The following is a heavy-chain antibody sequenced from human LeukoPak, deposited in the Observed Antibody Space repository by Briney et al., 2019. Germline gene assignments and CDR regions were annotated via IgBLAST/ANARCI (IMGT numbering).Heavy chain of an antibody. J-gene: IGHJ4*02. CDR1: GGSISSYY. V-gene: IGHV4-59*01. Sequence: SETLSLTCTVSGGSISSYYWSWIRQPPGKGLEWIGYIYYSGSTNYNPSLKSRVTISVDTSKNQFSLKLSSVTAADTAVYYCAREKDSSGYYDYWGLGTLVTVSS. CDR3: AREKDSSGYYDY. CDR2: IYYSGST. D-gene: IGHD3-22*01.